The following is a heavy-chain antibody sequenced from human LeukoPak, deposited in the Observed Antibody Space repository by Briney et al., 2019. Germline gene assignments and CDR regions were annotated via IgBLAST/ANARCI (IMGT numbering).Heavy chain of an antibody. D-gene: IGHD6-25*01. CDR3: ARPTYSSGSLLFDS. J-gene: IGHJ4*02. CDR2: IYPVDSDT. CDR1: GYTFTSYW. Sequence: ESLKISCKGSGYTFTSYWIAWVRQMPGKGLEWMGSIYPVDSDTKYSPSFQGQVTISADKSISTAFLQWTNLKASDTAMYYCARPTYSSGSLLFDSWGQGTLVTVSS. V-gene: IGHV5-51*01.